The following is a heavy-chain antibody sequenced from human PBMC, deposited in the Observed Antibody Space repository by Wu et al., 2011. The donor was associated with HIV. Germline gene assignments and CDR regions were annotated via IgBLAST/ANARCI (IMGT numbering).Heavy chain of an antibody. CDR2: TNPRGGST. D-gene: IGHD2-15*01. CDR1: GYTFTNYY. V-gene: IGHV1-46*01. Sequence: VQLMQSGAEVKKPGASVKVSCKASGYTFTNYYMHWVRQAPGQGLEWMGMTNPRGGSTTYAQKFQVRVTMTSDTSTSTVYMELSSLRSEDTAIYYCARSWVAAGRRWFDPWGQGTLVTVSS. CDR3: ARSWVAAGRRWFDP. J-gene: IGHJ5*02.